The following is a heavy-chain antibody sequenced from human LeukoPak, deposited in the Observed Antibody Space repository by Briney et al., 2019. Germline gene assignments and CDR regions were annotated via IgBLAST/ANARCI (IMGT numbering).Heavy chain of an antibody. Sequence: GGSLRLSSAASGFTFSSNYMSWVRQAPGKGLEWVSVIYSGGSTYYADSVKGRFTISRDNSKNTLYLQMNSLRAEDTAVYYCARLGVGATDDYWGQGTLVTVSS. CDR2: IYSGGST. CDR3: ARLGVGATDDY. D-gene: IGHD1-26*01. CDR1: GFTFSSNY. J-gene: IGHJ4*02. V-gene: IGHV3-53*01.